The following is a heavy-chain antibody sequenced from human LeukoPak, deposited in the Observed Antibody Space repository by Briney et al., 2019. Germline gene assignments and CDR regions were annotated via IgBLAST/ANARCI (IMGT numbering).Heavy chain of an antibody. CDR1: GDSVSNNSAA. V-gene: IGHV6-1*01. D-gene: IGHD6-13*01. J-gene: IGHJ4*02. CDR3: ARTYSSSWEKGGLDY. CDR2: TYYRSKWYN. Sequence: SQTLSLTCAISGDSVSNNSAAWNWIRQSPSRGLEWLGTTYYRSKWYNDYAVSVKGRITITPDTSKNQLSLQMNFVIPEDTAVYYCARTYSSSWEKGGLDYWGQGTLVTVSS.